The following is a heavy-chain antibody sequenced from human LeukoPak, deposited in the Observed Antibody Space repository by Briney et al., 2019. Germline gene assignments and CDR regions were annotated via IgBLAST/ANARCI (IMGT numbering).Heavy chain of an antibody. V-gene: IGHV4-4*07. Sequence: SETLSLTCTVSGGSISSYYWSWIRQPAGKGLEWIGRIYTSGSTYYNPSLKSRVTISVDTSKNQFSLKLSSVTAADTAVYYCARHDDTYYYDSSGQNFDYWGQGTLVTVSS. CDR3: ARHDDTYYYDSSGQNFDY. D-gene: IGHD3-22*01. J-gene: IGHJ4*02. CDR1: GGSISSYY. CDR2: IYTSGST.